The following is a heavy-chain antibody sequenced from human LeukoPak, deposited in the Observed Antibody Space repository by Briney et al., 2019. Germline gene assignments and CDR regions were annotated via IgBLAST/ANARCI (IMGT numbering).Heavy chain of an antibody. J-gene: IGHJ4*02. V-gene: IGHV3-30*18. D-gene: IGHD6-13*01. Sequence: PGGSLRLSCAASGFTFSSYGMHGVRQAPGKGLEWVAVISYDGSNKYYADSVKGRFTISRDNSKNTLYLQMNSLRAEDTAVYYCAKDRAAYSSSWRYYFDYWGQGTLVTVSS. CDR1: GFTFSSYG. CDR2: ISYDGSNK. CDR3: AKDRAAYSSSWRYYFDY.